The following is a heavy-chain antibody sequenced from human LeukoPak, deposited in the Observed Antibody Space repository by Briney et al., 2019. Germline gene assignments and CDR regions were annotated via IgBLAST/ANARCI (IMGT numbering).Heavy chain of an antibody. V-gene: IGHV4-59*01. CDR1: GGSISSYY. Sequence: SGTLSLTCTVSGGSISSYYWSWIRQPPGKGLEWIGYIYYSGSTNYNPSLKSRVTISVDTSKNQFSLKLSSVTAADTAVYYCARVGDYYDSSGYPNWFDPWGQGTLVTVSS. CDR2: IYYSGST. D-gene: IGHD3-22*01. CDR3: ARVGDYYDSSGYPNWFDP. J-gene: IGHJ5*02.